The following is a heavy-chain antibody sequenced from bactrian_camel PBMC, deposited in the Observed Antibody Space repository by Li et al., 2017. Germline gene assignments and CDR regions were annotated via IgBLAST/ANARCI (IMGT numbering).Heavy chain of an antibody. V-gene: IGHV3S53*01. Sequence: HVQLVESGGGSVQAGGSLKLSRAVSGYTSRDWRMGWFRQAPGKEREAVATIYTGVTQYSDSVKGRFTISVDNAKNTLYLQMNSLKPEDTAMYYCAAEGGSWCMGDFGYWGQGTQVTVS. D-gene: IGHD2*01. J-gene: IGHJ6*01. CDR1: GYTSRDWR. CDR3: AAEGGSWCMGDFGY. CDR2: IYTGVT.